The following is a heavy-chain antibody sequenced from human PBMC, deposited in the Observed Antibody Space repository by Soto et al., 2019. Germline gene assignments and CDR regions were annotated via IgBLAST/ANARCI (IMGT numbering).Heavy chain of an antibody. J-gene: IGHJ6*02. V-gene: IGHV1-2*02. D-gene: IGHD3-16*02. CDR3: ASLGELSLTYYYYGMDV. CDR2: INPNSGGT. Sequence: ASVKVSCKASGDTFTGYYMHWVRQAPGQGLEWMGWINPNSGGTNYAQKFQGRVTMTRDTSISTAYMELSRLRSDDTAVYYCASLGELSLTYYYYGMDVWGQGTTVTVSS. CDR1: GDTFTGYY.